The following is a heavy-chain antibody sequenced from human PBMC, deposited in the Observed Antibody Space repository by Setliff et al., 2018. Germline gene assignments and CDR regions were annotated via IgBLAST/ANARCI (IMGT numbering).Heavy chain of an antibody. D-gene: IGHD2-15*01. CDR2: IDSSGTT. CDR1: GGSLSSGPHY. V-gene: IGHV4-61*10. CDR3: ARASVVHAIAVGY. J-gene: IGHJ4*02. Sequence: SETLSLTCTVSGGSLSSGPHYWTWVRQPAGKGLEWIGHIDSSGTTNYSPSLRSRVTISSDTSKNQFSLQLTSVTATGTAVYYCARASVVHAIAVGYWGQGTLVTVSS.